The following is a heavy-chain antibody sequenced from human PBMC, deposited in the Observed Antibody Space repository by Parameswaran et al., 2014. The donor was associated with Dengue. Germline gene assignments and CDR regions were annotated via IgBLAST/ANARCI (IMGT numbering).Heavy chain of an antibody. Sequence: WVRQAPGQGLEWMGIINPSGGSTSYAQKFQGRVTMTRDTSTSTVYIELSSLRSEDTAVYYCARSPYYYDSSGYPLWGQGTLVTVSS. CDR2: INPSGGST. D-gene: IGHD3-22*01. J-gene: IGHJ4*02. CDR3: ARSPYYYDSSGYPL. V-gene: IGHV1-46*01.